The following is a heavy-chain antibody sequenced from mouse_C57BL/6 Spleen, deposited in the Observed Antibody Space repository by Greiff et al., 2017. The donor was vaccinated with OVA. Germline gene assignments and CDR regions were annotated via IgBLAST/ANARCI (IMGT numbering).Heavy chain of an antibody. CDR1: GYTFTSYW. Sequence: VQLQQPGAELVRPGTSVKLSCKASGYTFTSYWMHWVKQRPGQGLEWIGVIDPSDSYTNYNQKFKGKATLTVDTSSSTAYMQLSSLTSEDSAVYYCARGLYYDNYFDYWGQGTTLTVSS. D-gene: IGHD2-4*01. J-gene: IGHJ2*01. V-gene: IGHV1-59*01. CDR2: IDPSDSYT. CDR3: ARGLYYDNYFDY.